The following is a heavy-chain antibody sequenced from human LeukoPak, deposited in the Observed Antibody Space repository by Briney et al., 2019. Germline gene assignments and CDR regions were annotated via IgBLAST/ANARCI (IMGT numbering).Heavy chain of an antibody. J-gene: IGHJ3*02. CDR1: GFSFSSYA. V-gene: IGHV3-23*01. D-gene: IGHD3-10*01. Sequence: GGSLRLSCGASGFSFSSYAISWVRQAPGKGLEWVSGISGSGDSTYYADSVKDRFTISRDNSKNTLYLQINNLRAEDTALYYCARLRFGEFEDAFDIWGQGTMVSVSS. CDR3: ARLRFGEFEDAFDI. CDR2: ISGSGDST.